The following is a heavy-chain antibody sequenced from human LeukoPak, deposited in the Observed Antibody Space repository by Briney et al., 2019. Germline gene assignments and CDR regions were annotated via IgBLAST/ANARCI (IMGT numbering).Heavy chain of an antibody. CDR1: GGTFSSYA. CDR3: AREGVVPAALDH. D-gene: IGHD2-2*01. V-gene: IGHV1-69*01. J-gene: IGHJ4*02. CDR2: IIPIFGTA. Sequence: ASVKVSCKASGGTFSSYAISWVRQAPGQGLEWMGGIIPIFGTANYAQKFQGRVTIAADESTSTAYMELSSLRSEDTAVYYCAREGVVPAALDHWGQGTLVTVS.